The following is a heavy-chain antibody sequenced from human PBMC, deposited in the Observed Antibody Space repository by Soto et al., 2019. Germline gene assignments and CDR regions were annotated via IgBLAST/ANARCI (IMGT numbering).Heavy chain of an antibody. D-gene: IGHD5-12*01. V-gene: IGHV3-30*03. CDR2: ISNDGSNE. J-gene: IGHJ4*02. Sequence: PGGSLRLSCAGSGFTFTWFGMNWVRQAPGKGLEWVARISNDGSNEYYVDSVKGRFTISRDNSKNTLYLQMDSLRAEDTAVYYCARGRGYSGYAAFDYWGQGTLVTVSS. CDR3: ARGRGYSGYAAFDY. CDR1: GFTFTWFG.